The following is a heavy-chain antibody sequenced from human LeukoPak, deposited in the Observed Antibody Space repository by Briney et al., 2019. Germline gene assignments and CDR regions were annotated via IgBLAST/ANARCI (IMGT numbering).Heavy chain of an antibody. V-gene: IGHV4-30-4*01. D-gene: IGHD4-17*01. CDR1: GGSISSGSYY. Sequence: SETLSLTCTVSGGSISSGSYYWSWIRQPPGKGLGWIGYIYYSGSTYYNPSLKSRVAISVDTSKNQFSLKLSSVTAADTAVYYCARDYGDYSFDYWGQGTLATVSS. J-gene: IGHJ4*02. CDR2: IYYSGST. CDR3: ARDYGDYSFDY.